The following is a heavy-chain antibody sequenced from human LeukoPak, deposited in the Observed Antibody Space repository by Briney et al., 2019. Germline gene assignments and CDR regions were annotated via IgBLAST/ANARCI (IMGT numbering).Heavy chain of an antibody. J-gene: IGHJ5*02. Sequence: GGSLRLSCAASGFTFSSYWMHWVRQAPGKGLVCVSLINSDGSSTSYADSVKGRFTISRDNAKNTLYLQMNSLRVEDTAVYYCGREAVAGLIDPWGQGTLVTVSS. CDR3: GREAVAGLIDP. CDR2: INSDGSST. V-gene: IGHV3-74*01. D-gene: IGHD6-19*01. CDR1: GFTFSSYW.